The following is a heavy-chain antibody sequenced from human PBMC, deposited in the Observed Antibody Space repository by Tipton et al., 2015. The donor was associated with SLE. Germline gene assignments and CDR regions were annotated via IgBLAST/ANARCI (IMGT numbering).Heavy chain of an antibody. CDR2: IYHSGST. V-gene: IGHV4-38-2*02. CDR3: ARAPITIFGVD. J-gene: IGHJ3*01. CDR1: GYSISSGYY. Sequence: TLSLTCTVSGYSISSGYYWGWIRQPPGKGLEWIGSIYHSGSTYYNPSLKSRVTISVDTSKNQFSLKLSSVTAADTAVYYCARAPITIFGVDWSQGTMVTVSS. D-gene: IGHD3-3*01.